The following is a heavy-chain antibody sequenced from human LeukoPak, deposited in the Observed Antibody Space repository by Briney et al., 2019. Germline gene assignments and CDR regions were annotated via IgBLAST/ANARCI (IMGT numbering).Heavy chain of an antibody. J-gene: IGHJ4*02. CDR1: GFTFSSYS. D-gene: IGHD2-21*02. Sequence: GGSLRLSCAASGFTFSSYSMNWVRQAPGKGLEWVSSISSSSSYIYYADSVKGRFTISRDNAKNSLYLQMNSLRAEDTAVYYCARAPAYCGGDCSTAGYWGQGTLVTVSS. CDR3: ARAPAYCGGDCSTAGY. CDR2: ISSSSSYI. V-gene: IGHV3-21*01.